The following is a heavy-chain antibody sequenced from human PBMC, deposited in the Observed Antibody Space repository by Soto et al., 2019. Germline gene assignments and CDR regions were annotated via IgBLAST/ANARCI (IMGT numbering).Heavy chain of an antibody. CDR1: GFTFSTYA. V-gene: IGHV3-30-3*01. D-gene: IGHD3-10*01. CDR2: ISYDGSNE. J-gene: IGHJ4*02. Sequence: QVQVVESGGGVVQPGRSLKLCCAASGFTFSTYAMHWVRQAPGKGLEWVAVISYDGSNEYYVDSVKGRFTISRDNSKNTLYLQMNSLRDEDTAVYYCARGSAGHYNSGSLLDWGQGTLVTVSS. CDR3: ARGSAGHYNSGSLLD.